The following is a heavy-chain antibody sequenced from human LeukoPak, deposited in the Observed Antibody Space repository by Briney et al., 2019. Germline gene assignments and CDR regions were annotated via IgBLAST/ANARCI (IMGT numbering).Heavy chain of an antibody. CDR1: GFTFSSQW. Sequence: GGALRLSCASSGFTFSSQWRGWLRQAPGKGLEGVANVNQGGTEKFYVGSVKGRFTISRDNAEKSLYLQMNSLRAEDTAVYYCAELGITMIGGVWGKGTTVTISS. CDR2: VNQGGTEK. J-gene: IGHJ6*04. D-gene: IGHD3-10*02. CDR3: AELGITMIGGV. V-gene: IGHV3-7*01.